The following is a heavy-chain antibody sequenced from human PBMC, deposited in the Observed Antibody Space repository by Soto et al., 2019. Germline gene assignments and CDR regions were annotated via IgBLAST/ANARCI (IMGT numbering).Heavy chain of an antibody. D-gene: IGHD3-10*01. CDR3: AKVGSGSYYIDY. CDR1: GFTFSSYA. J-gene: IGHJ4*02. V-gene: IGHV3-23*01. Sequence: AGGSLRLSCAASGFTFSSYAMSRVRQAPGKGLEWVSGLSSSGGSTHYADSVKGRFTTSRDNSKNTLYLQMNSLRAEDTAVYYCAKVGSGSYYIDYWGQGTLVTVSS. CDR2: LSSSGGST.